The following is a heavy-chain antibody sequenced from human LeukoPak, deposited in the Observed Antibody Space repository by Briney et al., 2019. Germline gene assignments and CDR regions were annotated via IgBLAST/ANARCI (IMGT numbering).Heavy chain of an antibody. J-gene: IGHJ4*02. D-gene: IGHD1-7*01. CDR1: GFTFSDYA. CDR3: ARDYWWNYDY. CDR2: ISKDGSDK. Sequence: GGSLRRSCAASGFTFSDYAMHWVRQAPGKGLEWVAVISKDGSDKYYPGSVRGRFTISRDNSKNTIYLQMDSLRAEDTAIYYCARDYWWNYDYWGQGTLVTVSS. V-gene: IGHV3-30-3*01.